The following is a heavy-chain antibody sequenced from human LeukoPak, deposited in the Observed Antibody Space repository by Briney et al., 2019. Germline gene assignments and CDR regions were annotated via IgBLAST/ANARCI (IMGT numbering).Heavy chain of an antibody. Sequence: GGSLRLSCAASGFTVSSNYMSWVRQAPGKGPEWVSAISGSGGSTYYADSVKGRFTISRDNSKNTLYLQMNSLRAEDTAVYYCAKDMSTVTYYYYGMDVWGQGTTVTVSS. V-gene: IGHV3-23*01. J-gene: IGHJ6*02. CDR1: GFTVSSNY. CDR2: ISGSGGST. CDR3: AKDMSTVTYYYYGMDV. D-gene: IGHD4-17*01.